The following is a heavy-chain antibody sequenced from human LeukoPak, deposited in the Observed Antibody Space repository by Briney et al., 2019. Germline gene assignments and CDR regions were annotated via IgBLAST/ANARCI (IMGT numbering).Heavy chain of an antibody. CDR1: GFTFSSYG. Sequence: GGSLRLSCAASGFTFSSYGMHWVRQAPGKGLEWVAVIWYDGSNKYYVDSVKGRFTISRDNSKNTLYLQMNSLRAEDTAVYYCARDYDYVGPHLNWFDPWGQGTLVTVSS. CDR2: IWYDGSNK. J-gene: IGHJ5*02. D-gene: IGHD3-16*01. V-gene: IGHV3-33*01. CDR3: ARDYDYVGPHLNWFDP.